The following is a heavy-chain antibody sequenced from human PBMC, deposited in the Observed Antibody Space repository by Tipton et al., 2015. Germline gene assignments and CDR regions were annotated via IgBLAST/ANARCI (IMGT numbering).Heavy chain of an antibody. CDR1: EYTFTNHY. J-gene: IGHJ4*02. D-gene: IGHD6-13*01. CDR2: INPSDSST. Sequence: QSGAEVKKPGASVKVSCKASEYTFTNHYTHWVRQAPGQGLQWMGLINPSDSSTDYAQRLRGRVTVTRDTSTNTIYMELTSLTSEDTAVYYCARESAAGGKNFDYWGQGTLVTVSS. V-gene: IGHV1-46*01. CDR3: ARESAAGGKNFDY.